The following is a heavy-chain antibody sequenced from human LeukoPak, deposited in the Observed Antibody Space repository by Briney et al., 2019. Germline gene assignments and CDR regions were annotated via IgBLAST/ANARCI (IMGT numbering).Heavy chain of an antibody. CDR3: ARELCSSTSCYQDY. CDR2: INPNSGST. J-gene: IGHJ4*02. D-gene: IGHD2-2*01. V-gene: IGHV1-2*02. CDR1: GYTFTGYY. Sequence: GASVKVSCKASGYTFTGYYMHWVRQAPGQGLEWMGWINPNSGSTNYAQKFQGRVTMTRDTPISTAYMELSRLRSDDTAVYYCARELCSSTSCYQDYWGQGTLVTVSS.